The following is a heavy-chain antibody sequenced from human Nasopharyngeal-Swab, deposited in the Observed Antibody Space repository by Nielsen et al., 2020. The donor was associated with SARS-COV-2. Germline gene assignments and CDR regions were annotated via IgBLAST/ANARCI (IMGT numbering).Heavy chain of an antibody. Sequence: GESLKISCAASGFTFSDHIVNWVRQAPGKGLEWISYITPSGGATHYADSVKGRFTISRDNAKNSLYLQLNSLRDEDTAVYYCARDRDYSGTQFDSWGQGTLVTVSS. D-gene: IGHD1-26*01. CDR2: ITPSGGAT. CDR3: ARDRDYSGTQFDS. CDR1: GFTFSDHI. J-gene: IGHJ4*02. V-gene: IGHV3-48*02.